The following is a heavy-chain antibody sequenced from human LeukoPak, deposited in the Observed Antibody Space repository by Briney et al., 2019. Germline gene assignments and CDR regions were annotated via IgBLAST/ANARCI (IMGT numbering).Heavy chain of an antibody. V-gene: IGHV1-69*13. D-gene: IGHD6-19*01. CDR3: ARETQEIAVAGISYFDY. CDR2: IIPIFGTA. J-gene: IGHJ4*02. Sequence: SVKVSCKASGGTFSSYAISWVRQAPGQGLEGMGGIIPIFGTANYAQKFQGRVTITADESTSTAYMELSSLRSEDTAVYYCARETQEIAVAGISYFDYWGQGTLVTVSS. CDR1: GGTFSSYA.